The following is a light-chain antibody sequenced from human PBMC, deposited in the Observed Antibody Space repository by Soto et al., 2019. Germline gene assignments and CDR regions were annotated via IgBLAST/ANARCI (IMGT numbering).Light chain of an antibody. Sequence: QSALTQPASVSGSPGQSITISCTGTSSDVGDNNYVSWYQQHPGQAPKLIIYDVTNRPSGVSNRFSGSKSGNTASLTISGLQAEDEADYYCSSYRSSTTGVFGGGTKLTVL. CDR3: SSYRSSTTGV. J-gene: IGLJ3*02. CDR1: SSDVGDNNY. V-gene: IGLV2-14*01. CDR2: DVT.